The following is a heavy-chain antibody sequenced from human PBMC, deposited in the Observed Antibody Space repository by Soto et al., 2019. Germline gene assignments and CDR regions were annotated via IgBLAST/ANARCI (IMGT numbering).Heavy chain of an antibody. CDR1: GGSITNYY. V-gene: IGHV4-59*01. CDR2: IYSSGST. D-gene: IGHD5-18*01. CDR3: ARDHPHSYGIYYFDY. Sequence: QVQLQESGPGLVKPSETLSLTCTVSGGSITNYYWSWIRQPPGKGLEWIGYIYSSGSTNYNPSLKSRVTISADTSKNQVSQKLTSVTAADTAVYYCARDHPHSYGIYYFDYWGQGTLVTVSS. J-gene: IGHJ4*02.